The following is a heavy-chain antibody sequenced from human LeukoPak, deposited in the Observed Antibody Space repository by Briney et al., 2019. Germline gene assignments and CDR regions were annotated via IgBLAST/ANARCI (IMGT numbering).Heavy chain of an antibody. CDR3: ANDYSPDD. CDR2: ISAGSDST. D-gene: IGHD2-15*01. J-gene: IGHJ4*02. V-gene: IGHV3-23*01. Sequence: PGGSLRLSCAASGFPFHTFGMSWVRQAPGKGLEWVSSISAGSDSTDYADSVKGRFTISRDNSKNTLYLQMNSLRVEDTALYYCANDYSPDDGGQGTLVTVSS. CDR1: GFPFHTFG.